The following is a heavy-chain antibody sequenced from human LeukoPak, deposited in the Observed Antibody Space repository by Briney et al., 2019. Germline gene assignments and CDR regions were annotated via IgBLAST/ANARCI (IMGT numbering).Heavy chain of an antibody. J-gene: IGHJ4*02. CDR2: IYYSGST. V-gene: IGHV4-59*08. Sequence: SETLSLTCTVSGGSMSPYHWSWIRQPPGKGLEWTGYIYYSGSTNYNPSLKSRVTISVDASKNQFSLKLSSVTAADTAMYYCARAVSGRFDYWGQGTLVTVSS. CDR1: GGSMSPYH. D-gene: IGHD6-19*01. CDR3: ARAVSGRFDY.